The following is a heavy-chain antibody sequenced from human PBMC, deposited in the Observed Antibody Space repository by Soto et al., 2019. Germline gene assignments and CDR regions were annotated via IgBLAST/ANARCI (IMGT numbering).Heavy chain of an antibody. V-gene: IGHV1-58*01. CDR2: IVVGSGNT. J-gene: IGHJ6*02. Sequence: SVKVSCKPSGFTFTSSAVQWVRQARGQRLEWIGWIVVGSGNTNYAQKFQERVTITRDMSTSTAYMELSSLRSEDTAVYYCAAGRWGLYSGMDVWGQGTTVTAP. D-gene: IGHD2-21*01. CDR1: GFTFTSSA. CDR3: AAGRWGLYSGMDV.